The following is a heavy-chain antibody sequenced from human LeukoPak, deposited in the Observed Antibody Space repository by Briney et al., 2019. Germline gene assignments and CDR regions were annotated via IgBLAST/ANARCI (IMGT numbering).Heavy chain of an antibody. J-gene: IGHJ4*02. CDR1: GFTFSSYS. Sequence: PGGSLRLSCAASGFTFSSYSMNWVRQAPGKGLEWVSSISSSSSYIYYADSVKGRFTISRDNAKNSLYLQMNSLRAEDTAVYYCARAPLLRYFDWLFDYWGQGTLVTVSS. D-gene: IGHD3-9*01. V-gene: IGHV3-21*01. CDR3: ARAPLLRYFDWLFDY. CDR2: ISSSSSYI.